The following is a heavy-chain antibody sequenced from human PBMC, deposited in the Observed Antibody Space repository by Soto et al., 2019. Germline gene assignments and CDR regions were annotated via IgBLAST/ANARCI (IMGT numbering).Heavy chain of an antibody. CDR2: IFPGDAET. CDR1: GYNFATHW. V-gene: IGHV5-51*01. D-gene: IGHD5-12*01. Sequence: PGESLKISCQGSGYNFATHWIGWGRHKAGKGLEWMWIIFPGDAETRYSPSFQGHITISADKSISTAYLRWSSLKASDTGMYYCATPGGFGMDVWGQGTTVTVS. CDR3: ATPGGFGMDV. J-gene: IGHJ6*02.